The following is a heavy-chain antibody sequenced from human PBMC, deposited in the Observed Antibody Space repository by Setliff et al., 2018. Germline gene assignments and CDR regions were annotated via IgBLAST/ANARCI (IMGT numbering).Heavy chain of an antibody. CDR2: IKKDGSET. Sequence: GGSLRLSCAASGFTFSNAWMTWVRQAPGKGLECVANIKKDGSETHYVDSVKGRFIISRDNAKDSLYLQMNSLRGEDTAVYYCARGTSGWFPHDYWGQGTLVTVSS. CDR1: GFTFSNAW. CDR3: ARGTSGWFPHDY. J-gene: IGHJ4*02. V-gene: IGHV3-7*03. D-gene: IGHD6-19*01.